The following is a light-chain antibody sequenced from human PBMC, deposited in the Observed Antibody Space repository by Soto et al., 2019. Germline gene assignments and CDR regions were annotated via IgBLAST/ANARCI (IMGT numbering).Light chain of an antibody. J-gene: IGLJ2*01. CDR2: EGI. CDR3: CSSAAGVL. Sequence: QSALTQPASVSGSPGQSITISCTGTSSDIGSSNLVSWYQHHPGEAPKLMIYEGIKRPSGVSNRFSGSKSGNTASLTISGLQAEDEADYYCCSSAAGVLFGGGTKLTVL. CDR1: SSDIGSSNL. V-gene: IGLV2-23*01.